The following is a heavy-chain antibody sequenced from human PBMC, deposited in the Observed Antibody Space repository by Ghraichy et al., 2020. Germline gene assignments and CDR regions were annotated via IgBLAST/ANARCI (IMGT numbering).Heavy chain of an antibody. CDR2: ISSNGGST. J-gene: IGHJ1*01. Sequence: GGSLRLSCSASGFTFSSYAMHWVRQAPGKGLEYVSAISSNGGSTYYADSVKGRFTISRDNSKNTLYLQMSSLRAEDTAVYYCVKERYYYDSRGSAEYFQHWGQGTLVTVSS. CDR1: GFTFSSYA. D-gene: IGHD3-22*01. V-gene: IGHV3-64D*06. CDR3: VKERYYYDSRGSAEYFQH.